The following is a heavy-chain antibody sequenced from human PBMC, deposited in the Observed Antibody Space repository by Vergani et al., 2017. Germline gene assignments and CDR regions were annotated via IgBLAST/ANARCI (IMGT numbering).Heavy chain of an antibody. CDR3: ARGWVSGWYGELGY. D-gene: IGHD6-19*01. CDR1: GGSISSYY. V-gene: IGHV4-59*01. J-gene: IGHJ4*02. Sequence: QVQLQESGPGLVKPSETLSLTCTVSGGSISSYYWTWIRQPPGKVLEWIGNISYTGSTNYNPSLQSRVTMSVDTSNNQFSLRLSSVTAADTAVYYCARGWVSGWYGELGYWGQGTLVTVSS. CDR2: ISYTGST.